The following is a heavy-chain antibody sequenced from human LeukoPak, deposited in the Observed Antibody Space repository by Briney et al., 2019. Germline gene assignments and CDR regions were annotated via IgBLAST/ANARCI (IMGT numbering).Heavy chain of an antibody. V-gene: IGHV3-7*01. CDR3: ARDPGVAADGTVGHYDY. CDR2: IKDGGSDK. D-gene: IGHD6-13*01. CDR1: GFSFSAYW. J-gene: IGHJ4*02. Sequence: PGGSLRLSCAASGFSFSAYWMSWVRQAPGKGLEWVANIKDGGSDKHYADSVKGRFSISRDNAKNAIYLQMNSLRVEDTAVYYCARDPGVAADGTVGHYDYWGPGTLVTVSS.